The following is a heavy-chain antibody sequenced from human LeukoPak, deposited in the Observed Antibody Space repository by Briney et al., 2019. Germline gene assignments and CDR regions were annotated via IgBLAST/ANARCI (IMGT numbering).Heavy chain of an antibody. D-gene: IGHD3-3*01. Sequence: SQTLSLTCTVSGGSISSGSYYWSWIRQPAGKGLEWIGRIYTSGSTSYNPSLKSRVTISVDTSKNQFSLKLSSVTAADTAVYYCARVPIFGVANYYYYYMDVWGKGTTVTVSS. J-gene: IGHJ6*03. CDR1: GGSISSGSYY. CDR3: ARVPIFGVANYYYYYMDV. CDR2: IYTSGST. V-gene: IGHV4-61*02.